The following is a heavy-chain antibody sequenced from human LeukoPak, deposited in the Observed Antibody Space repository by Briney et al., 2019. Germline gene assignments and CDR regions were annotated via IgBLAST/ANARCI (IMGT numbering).Heavy chain of an antibody. V-gene: IGHV1-2*02. D-gene: IGHD6-13*01. CDR2: INPDSGDA. Sequence: ASVKVSCKASGYTFNYNNMHWERHAPGQGLEWMGWINPDSGDAMYAQRFQDRVTMTRETSITTVYMELSSLKSDDTAMYYCARAHSSSLPYWFDPWGQGTLVTVSS. CDR3: ARAHSSSLPYWFDP. CDR1: GYTFNYNN. J-gene: IGHJ5*02.